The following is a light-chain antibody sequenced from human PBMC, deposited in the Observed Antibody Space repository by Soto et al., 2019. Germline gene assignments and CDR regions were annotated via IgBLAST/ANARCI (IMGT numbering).Light chain of an antibody. CDR2: DAS. J-gene: IGKJ1*01. CDR3: QQYSSYSE. V-gene: IGKV1-5*01. Sequence: IHMTHSPSTLSASVLYRVTITFRASQSISSWLAWYQQKPGKAPKLLIYDASNLESGVPSRFSGSGSGTEFSLTISSLQADDFATYYCQQYSSYSEFGQGTKVDIK. CDR1: QSISSW.